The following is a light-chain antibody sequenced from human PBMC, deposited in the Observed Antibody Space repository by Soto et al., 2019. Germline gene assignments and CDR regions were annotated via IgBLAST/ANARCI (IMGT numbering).Light chain of an antibody. CDR1: QSISSY. Sequence: DIQITQSPSSLSASVGDRVTITCRASQSISSYLNWYQQKPGKAPKLLIYAASSLQSGVPSMFSGSGSGTDFTLTISSLQPEDFATYYCQQSYSTPRTFGQGTKVDIK. CDR3: QQSYSTPRT. CDR2: AAS. V-gene: IGKV1-39*01. J-gene: IGKJ1*01.